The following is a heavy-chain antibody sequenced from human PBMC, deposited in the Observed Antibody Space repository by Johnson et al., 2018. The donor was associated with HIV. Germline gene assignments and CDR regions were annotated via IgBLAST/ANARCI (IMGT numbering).Heavy chain of an antibody. V-gene: IGHV3-30*18. CDR1: GFTFSSYG. CDR2: ISYDGSNK. CDR3: AKDKSNAFDI. Sequence: QVQLVESGGGLVKPGGSLRLSCAASGFTFSSYGMHWVRQAPGKGLEWVAVISYDGSNKYYADSVKGRFTISRDNSKNTLYLQMNSLRAEDTAVYYCAKDKSNAFDIWGQGTMVTVSS. J-gene: IGHJ3*02.